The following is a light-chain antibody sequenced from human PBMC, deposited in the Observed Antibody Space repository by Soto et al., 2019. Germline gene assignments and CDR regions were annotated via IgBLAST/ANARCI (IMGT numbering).Light chain of an antibody. CDR2: DAS. J-gene: IGKJ2*01. CDR3: QQYHTYSYT. V-gene: IGKV1-5*01. CDR1: QKIHSG. Sequence: DIPMTQAPSTLSASVGDRVTITCRASQKIHSGLAWYQQKPVKVPKLLIYDASTLEGGVSSRFGGSGTGTEFTLTISSLQPDDFATYYCQQYHTYSYTFGQGTKLEIK.